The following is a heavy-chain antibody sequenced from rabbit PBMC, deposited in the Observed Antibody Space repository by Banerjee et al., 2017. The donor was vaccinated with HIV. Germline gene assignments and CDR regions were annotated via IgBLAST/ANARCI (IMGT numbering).Heavy chain of an antibody. CDR3: ARDAGSGPYAMDL. CDR1: GFSFSSGYD. Sequence: QEQLEESGGDLVKPEGSLTLTCKASGFSFSSGYDMCWVRQAPGKGLEWIGSIYSVIDYTYYASWAKGRFTVSKTSSPSVTLQMTSLTVADTATYFCARDAGSGPYAMDLWGQGTLVTVS. D-gene: IGHD4-2*01. J-gene: IGHJ3*01. CDR2: IYSVIDYT. V-gene: IGHV1S45*01.